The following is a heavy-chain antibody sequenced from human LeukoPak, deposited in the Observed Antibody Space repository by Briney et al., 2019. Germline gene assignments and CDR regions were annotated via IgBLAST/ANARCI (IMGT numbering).Heavy chain of an antibody. Sequence: GGSLRLSCEGSGFTFRTSSMNWVRQAPGKGLEWVSAISGSGDQTYYADSVKGRFTFSRDNSNNILHLQMHSLRADDTAVYYCATQPESYGDSASYFHHWGQGTLVTVSS. CDR1: GFTFRTSS. CDR3: ATQPESYGDSASYFHH. J-gene: IGHJ1*01. CDR2: ISGSGDQT. V-gene: IGHV3-23*01. D-gene: IGHD4-17*01.